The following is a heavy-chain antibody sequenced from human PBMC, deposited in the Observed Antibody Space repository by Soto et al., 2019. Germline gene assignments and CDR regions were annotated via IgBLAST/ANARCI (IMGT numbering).Heavy chain of an antibody. CDR1: GGSISSSHW. J-gene: IGHJ4*02. Sequence: SETLSLTCDVSGGSISSSHWWSCVRQSPGKGLEWIGEIYHGGSTNYNPSLKSRVTISIDKSKNQFSLNLSAVTAADTAVYYCARDLHYDFWRGSRKGHYFDYWGQGTLVTVSS. CDR3: ARDLHYDFWRGSRKGHYFDY. V-gene: IGHV4-4*02. CDR2: IYHGGST. D-gene: IGHD3-3*01.